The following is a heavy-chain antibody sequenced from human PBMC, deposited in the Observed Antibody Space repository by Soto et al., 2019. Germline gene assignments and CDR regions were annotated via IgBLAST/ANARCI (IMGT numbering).Heavy chain of an antibody. Sequence: QVQLQESGPGLVKPSETLSLTCIVSGGSISGYYWSWIRQPAGKELEWIGRIYSDGTTNYNPSLKGRGPMSVDTSTKQISLKLTSVTAADTAMYYCARDRGYRSGSFGSWGQGVLVTVSS. CDR1: GGSISGYY. D-gene: IGHD5-18*01. V-gene: IGHV4-4*07. CDR3: ARDRGYRSGSFGS. J-gene: IGHJ5*02. CDR2: IYSDGTT.